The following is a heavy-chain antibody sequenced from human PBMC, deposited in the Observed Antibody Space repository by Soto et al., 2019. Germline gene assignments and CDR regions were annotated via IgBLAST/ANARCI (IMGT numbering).Heavy chain of an antibody. Sequence: QVNLVQSGAEVKKPGASVKVSCKASGYTFTANAMHWVRQVPGQRFEWMGWIFTDNGDTVYSQNFQGRVIITRVTSANTAYMDLSSLTSEDTAIYYCARGYQGSFDMWGQGTMVTVSS. D-gene: IGHD2-2*01. CDR2: IFTDNGDT. V-gene: IGHV1-3*04. CDR3: ARGYQGSFDM. CDR1: GYTFTANA. J-gene: IGHJ3*02.